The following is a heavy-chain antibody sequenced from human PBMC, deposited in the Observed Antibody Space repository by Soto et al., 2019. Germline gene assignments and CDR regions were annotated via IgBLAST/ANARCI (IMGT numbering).Heavy chain of an antibody. J-gene: IGHJ5*02. V-gene: IGHV1-69*12. CDR2: IIPIFGTA. CDR3: ARGGRGSGRYYYPPGLYNWFAP. Sequence: QVQLVQSGAEVKKPGSSVKVSCKASGGTFSSYAISWVRQAPGQGREWMGGIIPIFGTANYARKFQGRVTITADESTSTAYMELSSLGSEDTAVYYCARGGRGSGRYYYPPGLYNWFAPWGQGTLVTVSS. CDR1: GGTFSSYA. D-gene: IGHD3-10*01.